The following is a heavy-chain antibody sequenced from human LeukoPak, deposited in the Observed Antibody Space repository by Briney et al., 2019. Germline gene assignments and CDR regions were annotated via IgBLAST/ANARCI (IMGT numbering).Heavy chain of an antibody. D-gene: IGHD5-24*01. CDR3: ARMGEGGGYKMPLFDY. J-gene: IGHJ4*02. CDR2: INHSGST. V-gene: IGHV4-34*01. CDR1: GGSFSGYY. Sequence: SETLSLTCAVYGGSFSGYYWSSIRQPPGKGLEWIGEINHSGSTNYNPSLKSRVTISVDTSKNQFSLKLSSVTAADTAVYYCARMGEGGGYKMPLFDYWGQGTLVTVSS.